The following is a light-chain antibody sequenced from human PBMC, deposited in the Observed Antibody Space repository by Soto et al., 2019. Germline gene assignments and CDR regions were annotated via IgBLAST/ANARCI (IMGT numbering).Light chain of an antibody. CDR3: MQATQFPYT. V-gene: IGKV2-24*01. Sequence: DIVMTQTPLSSPVTLGQPASISCRSRQNLVHSDGKTYLRWQQQRQGQPPRLIIYKISKQFSEVPDRFSGSGAGTDFTLKISRVEAEDVGVYYCMQATQFPYTFGQGTKLEIK. CDR2: KIS. J-gene: IGKJ2*01. CDR1: QNLVHSDGKTY.